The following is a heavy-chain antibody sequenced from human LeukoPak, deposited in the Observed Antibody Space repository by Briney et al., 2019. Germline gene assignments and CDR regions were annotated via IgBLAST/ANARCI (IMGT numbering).Heavy chain of an antibody. CDR1: GFTFSTYA. J-gene: IGHJ4*02. CDR2: ISGNGFNT. V-gene: IGHV3-23*01. CDR3: ANRGALGSGTYFFGF. Sequence: PGGSLRLSCAASGFTFSTYAMTWVRQAPGKGLEWVSTISGNGFNTYYVDSVKGRFTISRDKSKNTVYLQMNSLRVEDTAVYFCANRGALGSGTYFFGFWGQGTLVTVSS. D-gene: IGHD3-3*01.